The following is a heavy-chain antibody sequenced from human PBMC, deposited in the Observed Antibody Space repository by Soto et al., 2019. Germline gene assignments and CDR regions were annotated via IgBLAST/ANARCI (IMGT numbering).Heavy chain of an antibody. CDR2: ISASGTTI. D-gene: IGHD1-1*01. V-gene: IGHV3-11*01. CDR1: GHSFSDYD. Sequence: GGSLRLSCAASGHSFSDYDMSWIRQAPGKGLEWLGYISASGTTISIADSVKGRFTISRDNAKNSLYLHMNSLRVDDAAVYYCARTTWRVSPAYVDYWGRGTLVTVSS. CDR3: ARTTWRVSPAYVDY. J-gene: IGHJ4*02.